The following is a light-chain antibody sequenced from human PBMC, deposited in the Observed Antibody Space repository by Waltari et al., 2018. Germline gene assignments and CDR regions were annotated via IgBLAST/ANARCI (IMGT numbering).Light chain of an antibody. CDR1: SRDVGGYNY. CDR3: SSYAGSNNVI. V-gene: IGLV2-8*01. CDR2: EVS. Sequence: QSALTQPPSASGSPGQSVTISCTGPSRDVGGYNYLSWYQQHPGKAPKLMIYEVSKRPSGVPDRFSGSKSGNTASLTVSGLQAEDEADYYCSSYAGSNNVIFGGGTKLTVL. J-gene: IGLJ2*01.